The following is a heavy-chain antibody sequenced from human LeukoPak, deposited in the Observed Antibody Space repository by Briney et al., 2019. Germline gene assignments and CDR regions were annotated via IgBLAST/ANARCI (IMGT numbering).Heavy chain of an antibody. Sequence: GGSLRLSCAASGFTFSSYGMHWVRQAPGKGLEWVAVISYDGSNKYYADSVKGRFTISRDDSKNTVYLQMNSLRAEDTAVYYCARWTNFHAFDIWGQGTLVTVSS. CDR3: ARWTNFHAFDI. D-gene: IGHD1-1*01. CDR2: ISYDGSNK. V-gene: IGHV3-30*03. CDR1: GFTFSSYG. J-gene: IGHJ3*02.